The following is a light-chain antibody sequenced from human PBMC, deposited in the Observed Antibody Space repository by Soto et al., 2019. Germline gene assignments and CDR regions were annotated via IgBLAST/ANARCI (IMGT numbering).Light chain of an antibody. CDR3: QQSYRNPRT. V-gene: IGKV1-39*01. Sequence: DIQMTQSPSFLSASAGDRVTIFCRASQSISNFLHWYQQKPGKAPKLLIYAASKLESGVPSRFGGSGSGTEFTLTISSLQPEDFATYYCQQSYRNPRTFGLGTRVEIK. CDR2: AAS. J-gene: IGKJ1*01. CDR1: QSISNF.